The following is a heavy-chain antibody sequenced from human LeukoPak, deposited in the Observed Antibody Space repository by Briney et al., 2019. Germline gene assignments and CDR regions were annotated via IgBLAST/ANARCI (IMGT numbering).Heavy chain of an antibody. J-gene: IGHJ4*02. CDR2: ISYDESNK. CDR3: ARSSVSGSHWYFDY. Sequence: GGSLRLSCAASGFTFSSYTMHWVRQAPGKGLQWVAVISYDESNKYYADSVKGRFTISRDNSKNTEYLQMNSLRAEDTALYYCARSSVSGSHWYFDYWGQGTLVTVSS. CDR1: GFTFSSYT. V-gene: IGHV3-30-3*01. D-gene: IGHD1-26*01.